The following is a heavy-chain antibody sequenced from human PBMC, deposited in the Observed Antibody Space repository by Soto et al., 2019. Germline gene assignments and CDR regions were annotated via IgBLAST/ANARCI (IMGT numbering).Heavy chain of an antibody. Sequence: SETLSLTCAVYGGSFSGYYWSWIRQPPGKGLEWIGEINHSGSTNYNPSRKSRVTISVDTSKNQFSLKLGSVTAADTAVYYCARWLSIVGATPLYGMDVWGQGTTVTVSS. J-gene: IGHJ6*02. CDR1: GGSFSGYY. CDR3: ARWLSIVGATPLYGMDV. V-gene: IGHV4-34*01. CDR2: INHSGST. D-gene: IGHD1-26*01.